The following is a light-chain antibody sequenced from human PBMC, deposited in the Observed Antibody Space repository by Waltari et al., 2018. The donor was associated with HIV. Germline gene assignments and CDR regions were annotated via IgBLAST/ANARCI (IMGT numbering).Light chain of an antibody. CDR3: QQYNHWPLT. Sequence: ETVMTQSPATLSVSPGERVILSCRASQSVRGDLDWVLHKPGQSPRLLIFGTTTRATGIPARFTGSGYGTEFTLTISSLQSEDFGVYYCQQYNHWPLTFGGGTKVEIK. J-gene: IGKJ4*01. V-gene: IGKV3-15*01. CDR1: QSVRGD. CDR2: GTT.